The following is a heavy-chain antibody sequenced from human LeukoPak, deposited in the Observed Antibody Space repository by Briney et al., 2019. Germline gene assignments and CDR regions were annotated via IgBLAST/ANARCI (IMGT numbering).Heavy chain of an antibody. D-gene: IGHD3-3*01. V-gene: IGHV4-39*07. Sequence: KASETLSLTCTVSGGSISSSGYYWGWIRQPPGKGLEWIGSIYYSGSTYYNPSLKSRVTISVDTSKNQFSLKLSSVTAADTAVYYCARSPCDFWSGHYFDYWGQGTLVTVSS. CDR3: ARSPCDFWSGHYFDY. J-gene: IGHJ4*02. CDR1: GGSISSSGYY. CDR2: IYYSGST.